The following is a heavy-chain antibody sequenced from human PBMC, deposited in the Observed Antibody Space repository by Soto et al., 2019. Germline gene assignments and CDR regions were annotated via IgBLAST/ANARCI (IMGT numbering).Heavy chain of an antibody. V-gene: IGHV3-23*01. CDR2: ISGSGGST. J-gene: IGHJ4*02. D-gene: IGHD6-19*01. Sequence: GGSLRLSCAASGFTFSSYAMSWVRQAPGKGLEWVSAISGSGGSTYYADSVKGRFTISRDNSKNTLYLQMNSLRAEDTAVYYCAKEGIAVAGGFSFFDYWGQGTLVTVSS. CDR3: AKEGIAVAGGFSFFDY. CDR1: GFTFSSYA.